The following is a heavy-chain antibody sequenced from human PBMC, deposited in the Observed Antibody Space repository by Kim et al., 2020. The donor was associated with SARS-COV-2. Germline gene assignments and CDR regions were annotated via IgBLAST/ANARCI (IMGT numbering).Heavy chain of an antibody. J-gene: IGHJ6*02. Sequence: NHSLKSRVTISVDTSKNQFSLKLSSVTAADTAVYYCARDWPPDYYYGMDVWGQGTTVTVSS. V-gene: IGHV4-59*01. CDR3: ARDWPPDYYYGMDV.